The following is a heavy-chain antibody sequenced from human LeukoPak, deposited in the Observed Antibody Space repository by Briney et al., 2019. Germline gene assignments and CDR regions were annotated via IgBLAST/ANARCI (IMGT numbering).Heavy chain of an antibody. V-gene: IGHV5-51*01. CDR1: GYNFPTYW. CDR2: ISSGDSET. Sequence: GESLKISCKGSGYNFPTYWIGWVRQMPGKGMEWMGFISSGDSETTYSPSFQGQVTFSADKSTSTAYLQWSSLKASDTGIYYCARCWRVGWGKGRGTYYYSMDVWGQGTTVIVSS. CDR3: ARCWRVGWGKGRGTYYYSMDV. D-gene: IGHD3-16*01. J-gene: IGHJ6*02.